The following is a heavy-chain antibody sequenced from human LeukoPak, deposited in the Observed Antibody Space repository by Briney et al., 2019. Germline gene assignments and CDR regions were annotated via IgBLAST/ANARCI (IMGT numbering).Heavy chain of an antibody. D-gene: IGHD3-16*01. V-gene: IGHV1-2*02. CDR2: INPDSGFT. CDR3: APTAETYTSWWKV. J-gene: IGHJ4*02. CDR1: GYKFTDDY. Sequence: ASVKVSCKASGYKFTDDYMHWVRQAPGQGLEFMGWINPDSGFTNYAQKFKGRVTMTRDTSISTAYLEVRSLTSDDAAVYYCAPTAETYTSWWKVWGQGTLVTVSS.